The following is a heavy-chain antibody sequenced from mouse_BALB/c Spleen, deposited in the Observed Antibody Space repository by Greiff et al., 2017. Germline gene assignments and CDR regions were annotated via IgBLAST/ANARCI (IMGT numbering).Heavy chain of an antibody. J-gene: IGHJ3*01. CDR2: INPDSSTI. CDR1: GFDFSRYW. V-gene: IGHV4-1*02. CDR3: AREKNYYGSSYQAWFAY. Sequence: EVKLVESGGGLVQPGGSLKLSCAASGFDFSRYWMSWVRQAPGKGLEWIGEINPDSSTINYTPSLKDKFIISRDNAKNTLYLQMSKVRSEDTALYYGAREKNYYGSSYQAWFAYWGQGTLVTVSA. D-gene: IGHD1-1*01.